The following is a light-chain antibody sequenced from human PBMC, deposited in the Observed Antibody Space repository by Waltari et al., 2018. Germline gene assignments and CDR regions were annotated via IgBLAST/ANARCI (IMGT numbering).Light chain of an antibody. V-gene: IGKV1-39*01. Sequence: DIQMTQSPSSLSASVGDRVTITCRASQSISSYLNWYQQKPGKAPNLLIYAASSLQSGVPSRFSGSESGTEFTLTISSLQPDDIATYYCQQSYSTPLTFGGGTKVEIK. CDR1: QSISSY. CDR2: AAS. J-gene: IGKJ4*01. CDR3: QQSYSTPLT.